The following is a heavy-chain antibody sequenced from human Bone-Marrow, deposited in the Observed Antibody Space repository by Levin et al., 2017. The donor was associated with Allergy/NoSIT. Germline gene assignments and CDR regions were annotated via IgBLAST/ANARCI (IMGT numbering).Heavy chain of an antibody. V-gene: IGHV3-23*01. Sequence: GASVKVSCAASGFTFSNYDMTWVRQAPGKGLEWFSGISGRGGRTYYADSVQGRSTISRDNSTDTVFLRMSSLRVEDTAVYYCARGDTGGTFDLFDYWGQGILVTVSS. CDR2: ISGRGGRT. CDR3: ARGDTGGTFDLFDY. J-gene: IGHJ4*02. D-gene: IGHD2-8*02. CDR1: GFTFSNYD.